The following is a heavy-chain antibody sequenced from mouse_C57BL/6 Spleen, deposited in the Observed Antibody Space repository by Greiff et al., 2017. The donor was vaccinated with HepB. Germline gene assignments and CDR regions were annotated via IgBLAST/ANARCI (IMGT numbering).Heavy chain of an antibody. CDR3: ATHGNSYFDY. CDR2: IDPSDSYT. J-gene: IGHJ2*01. V-gene: IGHV1-59*01. D-gene: IGHD2-1*01. Sequence: QVQLQQPGAELVRPGTSVKLSCKASGYTFTSYWMHWVKQRPGQGLEWIGVIDPSDSYTNYNQKFKGKATLTVDTSSSTAYMQLSSLTSEDSAVYYCATHGNSYFDYWGQSTTLTVSS. CDR1: GYTFTSYW.